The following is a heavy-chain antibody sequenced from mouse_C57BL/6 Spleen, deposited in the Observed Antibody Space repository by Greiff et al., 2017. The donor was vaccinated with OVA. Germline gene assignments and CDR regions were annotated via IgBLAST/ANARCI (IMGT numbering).Heavy chain of an antibody. J-gene: IGHJ4*01. CDR3: TYYDYGYAKDY. V-gene: IGHV6-6*01. CDR2: IRNKANNHAT. D-gene: IGHD2-4*01. Sequence: EVKVEESGGGLVQPGGSMKLSCAASGFTFSDAWMDWVRQSPEQGLEWVAEIRNKANNHATYYAESVKGRFTISRDESKSCVYLQMNSLRAEDAGIDYYTYYDYGYAKDYWGQGTSVTVSS. CDR1: GFTFSDAW.